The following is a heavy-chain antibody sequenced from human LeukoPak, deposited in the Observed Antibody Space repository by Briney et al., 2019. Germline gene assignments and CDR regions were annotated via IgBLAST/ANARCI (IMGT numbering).Heavy chain of an antibody. Sequence: SSETLSLTCTVSGGSISSGGYYWSWIRQHPGKVLEWIGYIYYSGSTYYNPSLKSRVTISVDTSKNQFSLKLSSVTAADTAVYYCARATYYYDSSGYYVDYWGQGTLVTVSS. V-gene: IGHV4-31*03. J-gene: IGHJ4*02. CDR2: IYYSGST. CDR1: GGSISSGGYY. D-gene: IGHD3-22*01. CDR3: ARATYYYDSSGYYVDY.